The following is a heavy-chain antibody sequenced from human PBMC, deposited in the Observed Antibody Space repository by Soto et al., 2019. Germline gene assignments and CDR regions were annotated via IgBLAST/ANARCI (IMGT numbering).Heavy chain of an antibody. J-gene: IGHJ4*02. CDR2: IYNSGST. CDR3: ARHASASFFDY. CDR1: GGSISSAGYY. V-gene: IGHV4-31*03. D-gene: IGHD3-10*01. Sequence: QVQLQESGPGLVKPSQTLSLTCTVSGGSISSAGYYWSWVRQHPGKGLEWIGYIYNSGSTYSNPSLKSRLTMSVDTSKSQFSLKLTSVTAADTALYYCARHASASFFDYWGQGTLVTVSS.